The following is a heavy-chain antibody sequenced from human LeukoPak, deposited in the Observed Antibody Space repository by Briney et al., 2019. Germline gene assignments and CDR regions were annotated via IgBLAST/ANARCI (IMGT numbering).Heavy chain of an antibody. V-gene: IGHV3-30*03. CDR1: GFTFSSYG. D-gene: IGHD3-22*01. CDR2: ISYDGSNK. Sequence: GGSLRLSCAASGFTFSSYGMHWVRQAPGKGLEWVAVISYDGSNKYYADSVKGRFTISRDNSKNTLYLQMNSLRAEDTAVYYCAGDSSGYPADYWGQGTLVTVSS. CDR3: AGDSSGYPADY. J-gene: IGHJ4*02.